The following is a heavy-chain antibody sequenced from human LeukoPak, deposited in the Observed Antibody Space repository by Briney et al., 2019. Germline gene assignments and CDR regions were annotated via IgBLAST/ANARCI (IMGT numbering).Heavy chain of an antibody. CDR3: ARGNIATRRGENWFDP. D-gene: IGHD6-6*01. J-gene: IGHJ5*02. V-gene: IGHV1-2*02. CDR2: INSDSRGT. CDR1: GYTFTSDF. Sequence: GASAKVSCKASGYTFTSDFIHWVRQAPGQGLEWMGWINSDSRGTNYARRFQGRVTMTRDTSISTAYMELSSLRSDDTAVFYCARGNIATRRGENWFDPWGQGTLVTVSS.